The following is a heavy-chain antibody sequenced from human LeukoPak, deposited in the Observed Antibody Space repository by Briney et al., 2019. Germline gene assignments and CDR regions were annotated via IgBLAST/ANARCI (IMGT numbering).Heavy chain of an antibody. CDR1: GFTFNNYA. CDR2: ITGGGRT. J-gene: IGHJ3*01. D-gene: IGHD4-17*01. V-gene: IGHV3-23*01. Sequence: GGSLRLSCAASGFTFNNYAVMWVRQAQGQGLEWVSAITGGGRTYYADSVKGRFTISRDNSKNTLYLQTDRLRAEDTARYFCARDPNGDYIGAFDFLGQGTVVTVSS. CDR3: ARDPNGDYIGAFDF.